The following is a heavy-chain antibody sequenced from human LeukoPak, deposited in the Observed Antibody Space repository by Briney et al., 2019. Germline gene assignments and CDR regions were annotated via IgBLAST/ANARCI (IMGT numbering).Heavy chain of an antibody. D-gene: IGHD6-13*01. CDR3: ARDLMGIAYRGAFYY. V-gene: IGHV3-30*02. CDR2: IRYDGHNK. CDR1: RFTFSSYG. J-gene: IGHJ4*02. Sequence: PGGSLRLSCAASRFTFSSYGMHWVRQAPGKGLEWVAFIRYDGHNKYYADSVKGRFTISRDNSKNTLYLQMNSLRAEDTAVYYCARDLMGIAYRGAFYYWGQGTLVTVSS.